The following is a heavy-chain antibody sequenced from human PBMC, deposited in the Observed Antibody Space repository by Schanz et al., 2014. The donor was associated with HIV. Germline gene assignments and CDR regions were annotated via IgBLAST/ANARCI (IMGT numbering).Heavy chain of an antibody. CDR3: VKDSGTLVSGARWFDP. Sequence: DVQLVESRGGLVQPGRSLKLSCAASGLTISNYSMNWVRQAPGKGLEWVSSISWNSGSRGYADSVKGRFTISRDNDNDSLYLQMNSLRVEDTALYYCVKDSGTLVSGARWFDPWGQGTQVTVSS. D-gene: IGHD6-19*01. V-gene: IGHV3-9*01. J-gene: IGHJ5*02. CDR1: GLTISNYS. CDR2: ISWNSGSR.